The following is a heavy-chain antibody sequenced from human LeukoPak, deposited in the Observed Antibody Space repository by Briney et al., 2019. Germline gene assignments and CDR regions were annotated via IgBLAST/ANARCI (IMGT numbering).Heavy chain of an antibody. V-gene: IGHV4-59*02. CDR1: GASVSSRF. CDR2: ISNRGST. Sequence: SETLSLTCGVSGASVSSRFWSWIRRTPGMGLEWIGYISNRGSTDYNPSLKSRVTISVDAAKNEVSLNVRSVSAADTAVYYCAKGVSGTYYAFDVWGQGRTV. CDR3: AKGVSGTYYAFDV. J-gene: IGHJ3*01. D-gene: IGHD1-26*01.